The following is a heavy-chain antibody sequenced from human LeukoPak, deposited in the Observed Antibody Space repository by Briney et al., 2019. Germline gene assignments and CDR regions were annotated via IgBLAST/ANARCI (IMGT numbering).Heavy chain of an antibody. CDR1: GYTFSGYY. CDR2: INPNSGGT. V-gene: IGHV1-2*02. D-gene: IGHD4-17*01. Sequence: PGASVKVSCKVSGYTFSGYYLHWVRQAPGQGLEWMGWINPNSGGTNYAQKFQGRVTMTRDTSISTAYMELSRLRSDDTAVYYCARDYGDYVYWFDPWGQGTLVTVSS. J-gene: IGHJ5*02. CDR3: ARDYGDYVYWFDP.